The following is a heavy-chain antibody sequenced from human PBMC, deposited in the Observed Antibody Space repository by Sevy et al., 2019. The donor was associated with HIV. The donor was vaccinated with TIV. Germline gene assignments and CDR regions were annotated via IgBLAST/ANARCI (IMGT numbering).Heavy chain of an antibody. CDR2: ISYDGSHK. Sequence: GGSLRLSCAASAFTFSTYAMHWVRQAPGKGLEWVAVISYDGSHKYYADSVKGRFTISRDDSKNTLYLQMNSLRSEDTALYYCARDLGYESTGYLPLFDNWGQGTLVTVSS. J-gene: IGHJ4*02. V-gene: IGHV3-30*03. CDR1: AFTFSTYA. CDR3: ARDLGYESTGYLPLFDN. D-gene: IGHD3-22*01.